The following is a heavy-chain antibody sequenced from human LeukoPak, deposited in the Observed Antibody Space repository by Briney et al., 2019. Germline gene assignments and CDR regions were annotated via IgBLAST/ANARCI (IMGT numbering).Heavy chain of an antibody. Sequence: SQTLSLTCTVSGGSISSGGYYWSWIRQHPGKGLEWIGYIYYSGSTYYNPSLKSRVTISVDTSKNQFSLKPSSVTAADTAVYYCAREPGGEDYGVDYWGQGTLVTVSS. CDR1: GGSISSGGYY. D-gene: IGHD4-17*01. CDR2: IYYSGST. J-gene: IGHJ4*02. CDR3: AREPGGEDYGVDY. V-gene: IGHV4-31*03.